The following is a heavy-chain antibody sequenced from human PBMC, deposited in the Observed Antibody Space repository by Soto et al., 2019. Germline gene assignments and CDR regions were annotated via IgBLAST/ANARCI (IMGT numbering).Heavy chain of an antibody. Sequence: PGGSLRLSCAASGFTFSSYGMHWVRQAPGKGLEWVTVISYDGSNKYYADSVKGRFTISRDNSKNTLYLQMNSLRAEDTAVYHCARDTKSSSSWFYPDYWGQGALVTVSS. CDR1: GFTFSSYG. CDR3: ARDTKSSSSWFYPDY. D-gene: IGHD6-13*01. CDR2: ISYDGSNK. V-gene: IGHV3-30*03. J-gene: IGHJ4*02.